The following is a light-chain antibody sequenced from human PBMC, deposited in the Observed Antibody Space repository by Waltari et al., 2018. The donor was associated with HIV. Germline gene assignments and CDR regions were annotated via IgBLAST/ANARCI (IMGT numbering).Light chain of an antibody. CDR1: SSTIRKNY. J-gene: IGLJ2*01. V-gene: IGLV1-51*01. CDR3: GTWDSSLSAGGV. CDR2: DNN. Sequence: QSVLTQPPSVSASPGQKVTISCPGISSTIRKNYLSWYQQLPGTTPKLLIYDNNKRPSGIPDRFSGSKSGTSATLGITGLQTGDEADYYCGTWDSSLSAGGVFGGGTKLTVL.